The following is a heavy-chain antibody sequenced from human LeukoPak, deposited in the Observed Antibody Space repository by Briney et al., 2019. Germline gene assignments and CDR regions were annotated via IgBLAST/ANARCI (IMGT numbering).Heavy chain of an antibody. J-gene: IGHJ4*02. CDR2: ISTDGGTT. D-gene: IGHD5-12*01. V-gene: IGHV3-64D*06. CDR1: GFTFSSCG. Sequence: GAPQRFSYSASGFTFSSCGRHWGHLAPGEGLEYISGISTDGGTTYYADSVKGSITISRDTTKNTLYLQMSSLRGEDTALYYCVKDISVSGNSGYDRFDYWGQGTLVTVTS. CDR3: VKDISVSGNSGYDRFDY.